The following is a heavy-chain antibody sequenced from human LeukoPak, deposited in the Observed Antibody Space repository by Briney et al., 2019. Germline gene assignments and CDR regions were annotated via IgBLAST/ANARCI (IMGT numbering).Heavy chain of an antibody. CDR2: ISGSGGST. Sequence: SGGSLRLSCAASGFTFSSYAMSWVRQAPGKGLEWVSAISGSGGSTYYADSVKGRFTISRDNSKNTLYLQMNSLKTEDTAVYYCTTDGLVWGGTFDYWGQGTLVTVSS. CDR1: GFTFSSYA. V-gene: IGHV3-23*01. CDR3: TTDGLVWGGTFDY. J-gene: IGHJ4*02. D-gene: IGHD3-10*01.